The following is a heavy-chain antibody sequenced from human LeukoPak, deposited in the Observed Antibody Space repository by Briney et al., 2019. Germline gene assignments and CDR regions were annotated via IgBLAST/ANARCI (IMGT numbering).Heavy chain of an antibody. D-gene: IGHD1-26*01. CDR3: AKVGSSRHCYYYMDV. CDR2: ISGSGGST. V-gene: IGHV3-23*01. CDR1: GFTFSSYA. J-gene: IGHJ6*03. Sequence: GGSLRLSCAASGFTFSSYAMSWVRQAPGKGLEWVSAISGSGGSTYYADSVKGRFTISRDNSKNTLYLQMNSLRAEDTAVYYCAKVGSSRHCYYYMDVWGKGTTVTVSS.